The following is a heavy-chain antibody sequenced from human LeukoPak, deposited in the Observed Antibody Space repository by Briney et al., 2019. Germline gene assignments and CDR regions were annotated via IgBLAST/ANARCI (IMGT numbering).Heavy chain of an antibody. CDR1: GYTFTNYG. J-gene: IGHJ4*02. V-gene: IGHV1-8*01. CDR3: ARNVRDTGTFDY. D-gene: IGHD5-18*01. CDR2: MNPNSDNT. Sequence: ASVKVSCKTSGYTFTNYGMHWVRQAPGQRLEWMGWMNPNSDNTGYAQKFQGRVTMTRNPSISTAYMELSSLRSEDTAVYYCARNVRDTGTFDYWGQGTLVTVSS.